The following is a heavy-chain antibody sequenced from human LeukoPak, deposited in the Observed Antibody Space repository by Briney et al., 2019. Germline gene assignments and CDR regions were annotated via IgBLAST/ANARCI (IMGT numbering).Heavy chain of an antibody. CDR1: GYTFTGYY. Sequence: ASVKVSCKASGYTFTGYYMHWVRQAPGQGLEWMGWINPNSGGTNYAQKFQGRVTMTRDTSISTAYMELSRLRSDDAAVYYCARGKPTAVAGQNWGQGTLVTVSS. J-gene: IGHJ4*02. V-gene: IGHV1-2*02. CDR2: INPNSGGT. CDR3: ARGKPTAVAGQN. D-gene: IGHD6-19*01.